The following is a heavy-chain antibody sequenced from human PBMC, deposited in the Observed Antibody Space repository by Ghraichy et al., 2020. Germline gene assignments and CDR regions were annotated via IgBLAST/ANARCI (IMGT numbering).Heavy chain of an antibody. D-gene: IGHD3-3*01. V-gene: IGHV3-7*01. Sequence: GGSLRLSCAASGFTLNSYWLTWVRQAPGKGLEWVANIKSDGSEKYYVDSVKGRFTISRDNAKNSLFLHMNRLRAEDTAVYYCARDFWNGYYYYYGLDVWGQGTTVTVS. CDR2: IKSDGSEK. CDR1: GFTLNSYW. J-gene: IGHJ6*02. CDR3: ARDFWNGYYYYYGLDV.